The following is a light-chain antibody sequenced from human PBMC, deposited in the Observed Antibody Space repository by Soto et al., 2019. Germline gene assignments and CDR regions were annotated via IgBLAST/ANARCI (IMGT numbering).Light chain of an antibody. CDR2: NNN. CDR1: SPNIGSNS. CDR3: AAWDDSLNVWI. J-gene: IGLJ2*01. Sequence: QSVLTQPPSASGTPGQRVTISCSGSSPNIGSNSVKWYQQLPGTAPKLLIYNNNQRPSGVPDRFSGSKSGTSASLAISGLQSEDEADYYCAAWDDSLNVWIFGGGTKLTVL. V-gene: IGLV1-44*01.